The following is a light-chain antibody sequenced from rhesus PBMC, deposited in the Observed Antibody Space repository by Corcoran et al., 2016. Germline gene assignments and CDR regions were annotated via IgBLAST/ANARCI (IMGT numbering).Light chain of an antibody. CDR3: QQNSNSPYN. V-gene: IGKV1-22*01. Sequence: DIQMTQSPSSLSASVGDTVTITCRASQSISSWLAWYQQKPGKAPKLLIYKALGLQSGAPSRFSGSGSRTGFTRTISSLQSEDFATYYCQQNSNSPYNLGRVTKVGIK. CDR1: QSISSW. J-gene: IGKJ2*01. CDR2: KAL.